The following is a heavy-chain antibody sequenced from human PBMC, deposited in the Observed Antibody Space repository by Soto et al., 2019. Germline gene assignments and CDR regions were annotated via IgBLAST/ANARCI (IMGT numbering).Heavy chain of an antibody. Sequence: QVQLVQSGAEVKKPGSSVKVSCSASGVTFSSYAFTWVRQAPGQGLEWMGNIIPVFRTSTYAQRFQGRLTISADEYTNPVYMELSSVLSKDTAVYFCATEGSLAGGGGESWGQGTLVIVSS. CDR1: GVTFSSYA. J-gene: IGHJ4*02. CDR2: IIPVFRTS. V-gene: IGHV1-69*18. D-gene: IGHD3-16*01. CDR3: ATEGSLAGGGGES.